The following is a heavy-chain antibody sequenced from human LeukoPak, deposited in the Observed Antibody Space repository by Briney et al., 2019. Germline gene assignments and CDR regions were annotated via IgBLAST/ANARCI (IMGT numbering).Heavy chain of an antibody. J-gene: IGHJ6*02. CDR2: INPSSGAT. Sequence: ASVKVSCTTSGYTFTSYYIHWVRQPPGQGLEWMGIINPSSGATNYAQKFQGRVTMTRDTSTSTVYMELSSQRSEDTAVYYCARATNFYYYYGMDVWGQGTTVTVSS. V-gene: IGHV1-46*01. CDR1: GYTFTSYY. D-gene: IGHD1-26*01. CDR3: ARATNFYYYYGMDV.